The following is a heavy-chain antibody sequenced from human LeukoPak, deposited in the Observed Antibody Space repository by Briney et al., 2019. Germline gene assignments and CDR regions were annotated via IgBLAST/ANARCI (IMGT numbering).Heavy chain of an antibody. CDR1: GYTFTSYY. CDR3: ARDPWTDYYYYYMDV. Sequence: ASVTVSCKASGYTFTSYYMHWVRQAPGQGLEWMGIINPSGGSTSYAQKFQGRVTMTRDMSTSTVYMELSSLRSEDTAVYYCARDPWTDYYYYYMDVWGKGTTVTVSS. V-gene: IGHV1-46*01. J-gene: IGHJ6*03. CDR2: INPSGGST. D-gene: IGHD3/OR15-3a*01.